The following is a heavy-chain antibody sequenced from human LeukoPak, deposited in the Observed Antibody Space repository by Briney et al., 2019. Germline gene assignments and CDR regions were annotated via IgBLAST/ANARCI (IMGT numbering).Heavy chain of an antibody. Sequence: GGSLRLSCAASGFTFSRYNMHWVRHAPGKGLEWVSGISWNSNNIVYADSVKGRFTISRDNAKNSLYLQMNSLRVEDMALYYCAKDTGKGNIVVVPAGGRAFDIWGQGTMVTVSS. J-gene: IGHJ3*02. CDR1: GFTFSRYN. D-gene: IGHD2-2*01. CDR2: ISWNSNNI. V-gene: IGHV3-9*03. CDR3: AKDTGKGNIVVVPAGGRAFDI.